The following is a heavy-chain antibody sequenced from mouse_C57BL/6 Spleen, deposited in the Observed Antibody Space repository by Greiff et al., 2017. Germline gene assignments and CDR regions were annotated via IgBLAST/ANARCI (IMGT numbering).Heavy chain of an antibody. CDR2: INPSTGGT. Sequence: VQLQQSGPELVKPGASVKISCKASGYSFTGYYMNWVKQSPEKSLEWIGGINPSTGGTTYNQKFKAKATLTVDKSSSTAYMQLKSLTSEDSAVYYCARGYDEAYWGQGTLVTVSA. CDR1: GYSFTGYY. D-gene: IGHD2-2*01. V-gene: IGHV1-42*01. J-gene: IGHJ3*01. CDR3: ARGYDEAY.